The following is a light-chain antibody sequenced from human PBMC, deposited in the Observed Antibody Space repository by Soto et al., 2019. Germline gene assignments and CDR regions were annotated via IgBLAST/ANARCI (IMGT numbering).Light chain of an antibody. CDR3: SSYTIYSTLRL. J-gene: IGLJ2*01. Sequence: QSALTQPASVSGSPGQSITISCTGTSSDIGGYKYVSWYQQHPGKAHKLIIYEVTNRPSGVSDRFSGSKSGNTASLTISGLQAEDEADYYCSSYTIYSTLRLFGGGTKLTVL. V-gene: IGLV2-14*01. CDR2: EVT. CDR1: SSDIGGYKY.